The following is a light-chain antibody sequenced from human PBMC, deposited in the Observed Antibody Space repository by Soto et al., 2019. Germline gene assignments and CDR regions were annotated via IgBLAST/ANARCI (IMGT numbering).Light chain of an antibody. V-gene: IGLV1-47*01. Sequence: QSVLTQPPSASGTPGQRVTISCSGSSTNIGSNYVYWYQQHPGTAPKLLIYRNDQRPSGVPVRFSVSKSGTAASLAISGLRSEDEADYYCAAWDDSLSGHVVFGGGTKVTVL. CDR2: RND. CDR3: AAWDDSLSGHVV. J-gene: IGLJ2*01. CDR1: STNIGSNY.